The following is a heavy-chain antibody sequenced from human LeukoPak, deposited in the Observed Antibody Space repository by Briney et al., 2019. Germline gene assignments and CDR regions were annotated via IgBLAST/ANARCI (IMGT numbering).Heavy chain of an antibody. D-gene: IGHD5-18*01. CDR3: SRSDGYGLVGI. J-gene: IGHJ3*02. V-gene: IGHV4-39*07. CDR1: GASINSGSNY. CDR2: IYSSGST. Sequence: SETLSLTCRVSGASINSGSNYWGWIRQPPGKTLEWIGSIYSSGSTYYNPSLKSRVIIMIDTPKNHFSLTLSSVTAADTAVYYCSRSDGYGLVGIWGQGTMVTVSS.